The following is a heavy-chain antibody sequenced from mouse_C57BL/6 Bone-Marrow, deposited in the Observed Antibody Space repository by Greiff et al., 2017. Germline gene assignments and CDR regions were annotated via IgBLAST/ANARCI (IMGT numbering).Heavy chain of an antibody. CDR3: ARSYYYHWYFDV. D-gene: IGHD2-10*01. V-gene: IGHV1-81*01. J-gene: IGHJ1*03. CDR2: IYPRSGNT. Sequence: VKLQESGAELARPGASVKLSCKASGYTFTSYGISWVKQRPGQGLEWIGEIYPRSGNTYYNEKFKGKATLTADKSSSTAYMELRRLTSEDSAAYCCARSYYYHWYFDVWGTGTTVTVSS. CDR1: GYTFTSYG.